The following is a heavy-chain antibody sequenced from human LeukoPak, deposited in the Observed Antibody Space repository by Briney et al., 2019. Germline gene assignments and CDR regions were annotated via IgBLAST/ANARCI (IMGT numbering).Heavy chain of an antibody. CDR3: ARDLGSKVNV. D-gene: IGHD3-10*01. V-gene: IGHV3-21*01. J-gene: IGHJ6*04. CDR1: GFTFSSYS. CDR2: ISSSSSYI. Sequence: GGSLRLSCAASGFTFSSYSMDWVRQAPGKGLEWVSSISSSSSYIYYADSVKGRFTISRDNAKNSLYLQMNSLRAEDTAVYYCARDLGSKVNVWGKGTTVTVSS.